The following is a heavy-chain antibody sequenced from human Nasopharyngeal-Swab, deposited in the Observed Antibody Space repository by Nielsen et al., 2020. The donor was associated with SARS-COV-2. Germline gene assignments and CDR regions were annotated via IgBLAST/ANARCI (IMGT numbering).Heavy chain of an antibody. D-gene: IGHD6-25*01. Sequence: WIRQPPGKGLEWVSGISSSAYSEFYADSVKGRFTIPRDNAQNSLYLQMNNLRADDTAVYYCARDKGTSGWFDPWGPGTLVTVSS. V-gene: IGHV3-11*01. CDR3: ARDKGTSGWFDP. J-gene: IGHJ5*02. CDR2: ISSSAYSE.